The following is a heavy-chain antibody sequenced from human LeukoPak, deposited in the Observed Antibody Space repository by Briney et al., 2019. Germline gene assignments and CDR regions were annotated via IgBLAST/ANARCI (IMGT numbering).Heavy chain of an antibody. Sequence: SETLSLTCAVYGGSFSGCYWSWIRQPPGKGLEWIGEINHSGSTNYNPSLKSRVTISVDTSKNQFSLKLSSVTAADTAVYYCARHRDGDYKYNWFDPWGQGTLVTVSS. J-gene: IGHJ5*02. D-gene: IGHD4-17*01. CDR3: ARHRDGDYKYNWFDP. V-gene: IGHV4-34*01. CDR1: GGSFSGCY. CDR2: INHSGST.